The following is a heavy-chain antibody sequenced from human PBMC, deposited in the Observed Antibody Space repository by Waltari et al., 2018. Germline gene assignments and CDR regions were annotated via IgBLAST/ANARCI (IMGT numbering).Heavy chain of an antibody. CDR2: YDPEEGGT. CDR1: GNTLIASA. V-gene: IGHV1-24*01. J-gene: IGHJ6*02. D-gene: IGHD6-6*01. CDR3: ATLVRSSSSFYFYAMDV. Sequence: QVLMVQSGAEVKKPGASVKVSCRVSGNTLIASAIHWVRQAPGKGLEWVGGYDPEEGGTIYAQKFQGRVTMTEDTSTDTAFMELSSLRSEDTAVYYCATLVRSSSSFYFYAMDVWGQGTTVTVSS.